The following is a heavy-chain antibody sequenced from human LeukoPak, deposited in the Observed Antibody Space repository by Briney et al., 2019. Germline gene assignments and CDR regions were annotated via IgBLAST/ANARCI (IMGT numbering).Heavy chain of an antibody. CDR2: IYHSGSP. Sequence: SETLSLTCTVSGYSISSGYYWGWIRQPPGKGLEWIGSIYHSGSPNYNPSLKSRVTMSVDTSKNQFSLKLSSVTAADTAVYYCARLSSSWYQDWYFDLWGRGTLVTVSS. V-gene: IGHV4-38-2*02. CDR3: ARLSSSWYQDWYFDL. J-gene: IGHJ2*01. D-gene: IGHD6-13*01. CDR1: GYSISSGYY.